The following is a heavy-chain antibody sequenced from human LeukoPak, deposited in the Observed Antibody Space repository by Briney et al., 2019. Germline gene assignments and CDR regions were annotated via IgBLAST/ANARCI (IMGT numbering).Heavy chain of an antibody. CDR3: AAWRDDRKLGC. Sequence: PGGSLRLSCAASGFTFSSHGMHWVRQAPGKGLEWVAVIWYDGSNKYYADFVKGRFTISRDNPKNTLYLQMNSLGVEDTAVYYCAAWRDDRKLGCWGQGTLVTVSS. CDR2: IWYDGSNK. V-gene: IGHV3-33*01. CDR1: GFTFSSHG. J-gene: IGHJ4*02. D-gene: IGHD7-27*01.